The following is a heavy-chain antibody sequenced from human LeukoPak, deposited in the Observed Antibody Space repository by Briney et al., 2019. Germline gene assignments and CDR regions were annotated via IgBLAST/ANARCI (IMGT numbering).Heavy chain of an antibody. CDR1: GFTFSSYA. D-gene: IGHD5-18*01. CDR2: ISYDGSNK. J-gene: IGHJ4*02. CDR3: ARALSLGLSNFDY. V-gene: IGHV3-30*04. Sequence: PGRSLRLSCAASGFTFSSYAMHWVRQAPGKGLEWVAVISYDGSNKYYADSVKGRFTISRDNSKNTLYLQMNSLRAEDTAVYYCARALSLGLSNFDYWGQGTLVTVSS.